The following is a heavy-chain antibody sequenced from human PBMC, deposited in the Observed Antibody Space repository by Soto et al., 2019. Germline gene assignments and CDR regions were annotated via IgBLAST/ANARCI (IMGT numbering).Heavy chain of an antibody. V-gene: IGHV3-23*01. CDR2: ISGSTSGT. CDR1: GFAFSSYA. Sequence: EVQLLESGGGLVQPGGSLRLSCAASGFAFSSYAMSWVRQAPGKGLEWVSSISGSTSGTYYADAVKGRFTISRDNSNNALYLQMNSLRAEDSAVYYCAKDLGFIDHFDYWGQGALVTVSS. J-gene: IGHJ4*02. D-gene: IGHD3-16*02. CDR3: AKDLGFIDHFDY.